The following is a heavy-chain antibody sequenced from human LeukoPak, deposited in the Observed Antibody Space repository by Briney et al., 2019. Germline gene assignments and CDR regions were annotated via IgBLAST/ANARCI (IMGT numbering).Heavy chain of an antibody. CDR1: GFTFSSYW. CDR2: IKQDGSEK. J-gene: IGHJ4*02. CDR3: ARDPLNYDFWSGYEGY. Sequence: GGSLRLSCAASGFTFSSYWMSWVRQAPGKGLEWVANIKQDGSEKYYVDSVKGRFTISRDNAKNSLYLQMNSLRAEDTAVYYCARDPLNYDFWSGYEGYWGQGTLVTVSS. D-gene: IGHD3-3*01. V-gene: IGHV3-7*01.